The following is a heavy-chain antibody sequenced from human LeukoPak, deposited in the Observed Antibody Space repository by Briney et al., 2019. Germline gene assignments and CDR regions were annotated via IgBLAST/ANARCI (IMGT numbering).Heavy chain of an antibody. V-gene: IGHV4-59*11. D-gene: IGHD3-22*01. CDR2: IYYSGST. CDR1: GGSISSHY. CDR3: ARELYSSGYHDAFDI. J-gene: IGHJ3*02. Sequence: PSETLSLTCTVSGGSISSHYWSWIRQPPGKGLEWIGYIYYSGSTNYNPSLKSRVTISVDTSKNQFSLKLSSVTAADTAVYYCARELYSSGYHDAFDIWGQGTMVTVSS.